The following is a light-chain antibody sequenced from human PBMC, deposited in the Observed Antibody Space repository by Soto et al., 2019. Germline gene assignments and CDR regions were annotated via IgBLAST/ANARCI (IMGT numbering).Light chain of an antibody. CDR2: GAS. V-gene: IGKV3-11*01. CDR3: QQRSNWPT. J-gene: IGKJ1*01. CDR1: QSISTY. Sequence: EIVLTQSPATLSLSPGERATLSCRASQSISTYLAWYQQKPGQAPRLLIYGASNRATGIPARFSGSGSGTDFTLTISRLEPEDSGVYYCQQRSNWPTFGQGTKVDVK.